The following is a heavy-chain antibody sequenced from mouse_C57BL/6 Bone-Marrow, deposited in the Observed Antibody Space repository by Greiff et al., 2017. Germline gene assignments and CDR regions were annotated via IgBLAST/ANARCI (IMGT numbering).Heavy chain of an antibody. J-gene: IGHJ1*03. Sequence: EVKVVESVAELVRPGASVKLSCTASGFNIKNTYMHWVKQRPEQGLEWIGRIDPANGNTKYAPKFQGKATITADTSSNTAYLQRSSLTSEDAAIYYCARSRRDHRYFDVWGTGTTVTVSS. CDR1: GFNIKNTY. D-gene: IGHD1-1*01. CDR2: IDPANGNT. CDR3: ARSRRDHRYFDV. V-gene: IGHV14-3*01.